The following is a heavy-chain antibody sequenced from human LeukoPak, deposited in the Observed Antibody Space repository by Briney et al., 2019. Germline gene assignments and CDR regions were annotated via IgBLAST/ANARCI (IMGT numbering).Heavy chain of an antibody. D-gene: IGHD2-15*01. Sequence: ASVKVSCKASGYIFSSYDINWLRQATGQGLEWMGWMNPNSGNTGYAQKFQGRVTMTRNTSVSTAYMELSSLRSEDTGVYYCARRLGYCSDGSCYSINYWGQGTPVTVSS. J-gene: IGHJ4*02. V-gene: IGHV1-8*02. CDR3: ARRLGYCSDGSCYSINY. CDR1: GYIFSSYD. CDR2: MNPNSGNT.